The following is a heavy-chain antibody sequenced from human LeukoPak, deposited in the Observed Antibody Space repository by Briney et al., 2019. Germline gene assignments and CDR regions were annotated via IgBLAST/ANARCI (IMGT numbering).Heavy chain of an antibody. Sequence: GASVKVSCKASGYTFTSYGISWVRQAPGQGLEWMGRIIPILGIANYAQKFQGRVTINADKSTSTAYMELSSLRSEDTAVYYCARDQRIGGGYYYGMDVWGQGTTVTVSS. V-gene: IGHV1-69*04. CDR3: ARDQRIGGGYYYGMDV. CDR1: GYTFTSYG. J-gene: IGHJ6*02. CDR2: IIPILGIA. D-gene: IGHD2-15*01.